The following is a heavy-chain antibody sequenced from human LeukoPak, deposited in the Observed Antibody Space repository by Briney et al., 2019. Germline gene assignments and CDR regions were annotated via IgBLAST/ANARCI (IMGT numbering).Heavy chain of an antibody. D-gene: IGHD6-13*01. CDR3: AGSSSYYYYGMDV. CDR2: IYYSGST. CDR1: GVSISSGDYY. J-gene: IGHJ6*02. Sequence: PSETLSLTCTVSGVSISSGDYYWSWIRQPPGKGREWIGYIYYSGSTYYNPSLKSRVTISVDTSKNQFSLKLSSVTAADTAVYYCAGSSSYYYYGMDVWGQGTTVTVSS. V-gene: IGHV4-30-4*01.